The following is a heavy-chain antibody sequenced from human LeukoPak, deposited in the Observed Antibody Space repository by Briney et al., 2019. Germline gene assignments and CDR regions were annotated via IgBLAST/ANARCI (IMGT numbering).Heavy chain of an antibody. D-gene: IGHD4-17*01. CDR1: GFTFSNYW. J-gene: IGHJ4*02. V-gene: IGHV3-7*01. CDR2: IKQDESEK. CDR3: ARDPNGDYYFDY. Sequence: GGSLRLSCAASGFTFSNYWMSWVRQAPGKGLEWVANIKQDESEKYYVESVKGRFTISRDNSKNTLYLQMNSLRAEDTAVYYCARDPNGDYYFDYWGQGTLVTVSS.